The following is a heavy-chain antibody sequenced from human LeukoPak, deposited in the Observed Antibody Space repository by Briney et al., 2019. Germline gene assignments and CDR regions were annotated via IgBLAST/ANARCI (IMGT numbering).Heavy chain of an antibody. J-gene: IGHJ4*02. V-gene: IGHV3-48*03. CDR2: ITSSRSTI. CDR1: GFTFSRYE. CDR3: ARVTYSTLDY. D-gene: IGHD4-11*01. Sequence: GGSLRLSCAASGFTFSRYEMNWVRQAPGKGLEWVSYITSSRSTIYYADSVKGRFTISRDNAKNSLYLQMNSLRAEDTAVYYCARVTYSTLDYWGQGTLVTVTA.